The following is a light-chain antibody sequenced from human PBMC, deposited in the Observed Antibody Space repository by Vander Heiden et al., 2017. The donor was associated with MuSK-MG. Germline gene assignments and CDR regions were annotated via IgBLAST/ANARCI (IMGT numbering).Light chain of an antibody. V-gene: IGKV1-27*01. Sequence: IHMTHSPSTVYASVGDRVTITGRASQGISNYLAWYQQKPGKVPKLLIYAASTLQSGVPSRFSGSGSGTDFTLTISSLQPEDVATYYCQKYNSALFTFGPGTKVDIK. CDR2: AAS. CDR1: QGISNY. J-gene: IGKJ3*01. CDR3: QKYNSALFT.